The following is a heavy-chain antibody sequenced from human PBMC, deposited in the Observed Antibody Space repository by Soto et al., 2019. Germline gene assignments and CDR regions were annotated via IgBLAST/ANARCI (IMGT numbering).Heavy chain of an antibody. V-gene: IGHV1-2*02. CDR2: IKSNSGDT. CDR1: RNSFIDYY. D-gene: IGHD1-1*01. CDR3: AREDYNWNDYYYYGMDV. Sequence: QVELVQSGAEVRKPGASVKVSCKASRNSFIDYYIHWVRQAPGQGLEWMGWIKSNSGDTKYAQRFQGRVTTTRDTSISTIYMELSRLKSDDTAVYYCAREDYNWNDYYYYGMDVWGQGTTVIVSS. J-gene: IGHJ6*02.